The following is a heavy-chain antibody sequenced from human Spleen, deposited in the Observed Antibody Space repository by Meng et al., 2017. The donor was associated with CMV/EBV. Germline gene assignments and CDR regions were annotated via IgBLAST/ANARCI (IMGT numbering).Heavy chain of an antibody. CDR3: AKTSGWYGKYYFDS. Sequence: GESLKISCAASGFIFDDHAMHWVRQAPGKGLEWVSFIYAAGFSARYADSVKGRFTISRNNSGSTFHLQMNSLRAEDTAVYYCAKTSGWYGKYYFDSWGHGTLVTVSS. CDR1: GFIFDDHA. J-gene: IGHJ4*01. V-gene: IGHV3-23*03. CDR2: IYAAGFSA. D-gene: IGHD6-19*01.